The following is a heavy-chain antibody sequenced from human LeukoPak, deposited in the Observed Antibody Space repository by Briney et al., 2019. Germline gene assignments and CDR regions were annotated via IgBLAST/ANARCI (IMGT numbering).Heavy chain of an antibody. CDR1: GGSISSSSYY. CDR3: ARVRPSYYLAVGFDAFDI. Sequence: SETLSLTCTVSGGSISSSSYYWGWIRQPPGKGLEWIGSIYYSGSTYYNPSLKSRVTISVDTSKNQFSLKLSSVTAADTAVYYCARVRPSYYLAVGFDAFDIWGQGTMVTVSS. CDR2: IYYSGST. D-gene: IGHD3-16*01. V-gene: IGHV4-39*07. J-gene: IGHJ3*02.